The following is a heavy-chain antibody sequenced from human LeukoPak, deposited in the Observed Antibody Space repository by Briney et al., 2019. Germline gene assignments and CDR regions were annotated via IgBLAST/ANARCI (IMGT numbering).Heavy chain of an antibody. V-gene: IGHV3-30-3*01. CDR2: MSYDGITK. CDR3: ARKTSSGPFDS. CDR1: GFSFSSYA. J-gene: IGHJ5*01. Sequence: GRSLGLSCAASGFSFSSYAMYWVRQAPGKGLEWVAAMSYDGITKYSADSVKGRFTISRDNAKNSLYLQMNSLRAEDTALYYCARKTSSGPFDSWGQGTLVTVSS. D-gene: IGHD3-22*01.